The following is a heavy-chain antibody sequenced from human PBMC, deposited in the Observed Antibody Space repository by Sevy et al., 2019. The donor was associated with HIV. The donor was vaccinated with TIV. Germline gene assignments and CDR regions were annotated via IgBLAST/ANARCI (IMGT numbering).Heavy chain of an antibody. CDR1: GGTFSSYA. CDR3: ARSGPYYYDSSGYYKYYYYGMDV. D-gene: IGHD3-22*01. CDR2: TIPIFGTA. Sequence: ASVKVSCKASGGTFSSYAISWVRQAPGQGLEWMGGTIPIFGTANYAQKFQGRVTITADESTSTAYMELSSLRSEDTAVYYCARSGPYYYDSSGYYKYYYYGMDVWGQGTTVTVSS. V-gene: IGHV1-69*13. J-gene: IGHJ6*02.